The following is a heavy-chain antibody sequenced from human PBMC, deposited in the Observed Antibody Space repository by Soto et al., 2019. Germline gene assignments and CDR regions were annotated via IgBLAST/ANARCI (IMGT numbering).Heavy chain of an antibody. D-gene: IGHD5-18*01. V-gene: IGHV3-23*01. CDR2: ISGSGGST. J-gene: IGHJ4*02. Sequence: PWGSLRLSCTASGFTFSSYAMSWVRQAPGKGLEWVSAISGSGGSTYYADSVKGRFTISRDNSKNTLYLQMNSLRAEDTAVYYCANGYSYGRAIDYWGQGTLVTVSS. CDR3: ANGYSYGRAIDY. CDR1: GFTFSSYA.